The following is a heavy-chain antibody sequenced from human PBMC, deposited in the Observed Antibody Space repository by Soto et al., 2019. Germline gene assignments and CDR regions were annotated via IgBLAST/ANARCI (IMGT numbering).Heavy chain of an antibody. CDR2: INEDGSKK. Sequence: PGGSLRLSCAASGFAFSIYWMMWVRQAPGQGLERVANINEDGSKKHHVDSVKGRFTGSRDNAKDSLYLQLNSLRTEDTAIYYCVRENNGGPEFWGQGTMVTVSS. J-gene: IGHJ4*02. CDR3: VRENNGGPEF. D-gene: IGHD1-20*01. CDR1: GFAFSIYW. V-gene: IGHV3-7*01.